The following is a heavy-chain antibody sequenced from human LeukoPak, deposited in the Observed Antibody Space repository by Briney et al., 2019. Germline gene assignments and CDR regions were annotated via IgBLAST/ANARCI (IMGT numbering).Heavy chain of an antibody. V-gene: IGHV1-8*01. D-gene: IGHD3-10*01. CDR2: MNPNSGNT. Sequence: ASVKVSCKAPGYTFTSYDINWVRQATGQGLEWMGWMNPNSGNTGYAQKFQGRVTMTRNTSISTAYMELSSLRSEDTAVYYCARGYHRYYYGSGRWYNWFDPWGQGTLVTVSS. J-gene: IGHJ5*02. CDR1: GYTFTSYD. CDR3: ARGYHRYYYGSGRWYNWFDP.